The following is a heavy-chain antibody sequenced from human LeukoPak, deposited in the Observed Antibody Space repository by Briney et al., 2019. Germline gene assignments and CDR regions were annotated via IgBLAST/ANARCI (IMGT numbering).Heavy chain of an antibody. D-gene: IGHD3-10*01. J-gene: IGHJ4*02. CDR3: ARWSYVSGTWFLDY. CDR1: EFTFSGYW. CDR2: INEDGTTI. Sequence: GGSLRLSCEASEFTFSGYWMSWVRQAPGRGLEWVADINEDGTTIYYVNSVKGRFTISRDNAKNSLSLQLNTLRAGDTAVYYCARWSYVSGTWFLDYWGQGTLVTVSS. V-gene: IGHV3-7*05.